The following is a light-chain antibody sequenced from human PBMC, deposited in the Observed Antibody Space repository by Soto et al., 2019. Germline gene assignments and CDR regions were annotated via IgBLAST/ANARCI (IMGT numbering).Light chain of an antibody. J-gene: IGLJ1*01. Sequence: QSALTQPRSVSGSPGQSVTISCTGTSSDVGGYNYVSWYQQHPGKAPKLMIYDVSKRPSGVPDRFSGSKSGNTASLTISGLQAEDEADYYCCSYAASYTVDVFGTGTKLTVL. CDR1: SSDVGGYNY. CDR3: CSYAASYTVDV. V-gene: IGLV2-11*01. CDR2: DVS.